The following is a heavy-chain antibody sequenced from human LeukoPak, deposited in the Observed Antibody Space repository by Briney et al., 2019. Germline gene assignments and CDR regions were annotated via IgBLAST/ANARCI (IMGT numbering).Heavy chain of an antibody. Sequence: PGGSLRLSCAASGFTFSSYWMNWVRQAPGKGLEWVSYISSSGSTIYYADSVKGRFTISRDNAKNSLYLQMSSLRAEDTAVYYCARARRDGYNWANWYFDLWGRGTLVTVSS. V-gene: IGHV3-48*04. CDR3: ARARRDGYNWANWYFDL. CDR2: ISSSGSTI. J-gene: IGHJ2*01. CDR1: GFTFSSYW. D-gene: IGHD5-24*01.